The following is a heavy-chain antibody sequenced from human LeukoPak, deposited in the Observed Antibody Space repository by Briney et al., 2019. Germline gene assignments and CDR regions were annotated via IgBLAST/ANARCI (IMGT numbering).Heavy chain of an antibody. CDR2: ITGSGDRT. CDR1: GFTFSSYA. CDR3: ASRPRADMGPLDF. J-gene: IGHJ4*02. V-gene: IGHV3-23*01. Sequence: PGGSLRLSCAASGFTFSSYAMSWVRQAPGKGLEWVSSITGSGDRTYYADSVKGRFTIPRDNSKNTLYLQMNSLRADETAVYYCASRPRADMGPLDFWGQGTLVTVSS. D-gene: IGHD1-14*01.